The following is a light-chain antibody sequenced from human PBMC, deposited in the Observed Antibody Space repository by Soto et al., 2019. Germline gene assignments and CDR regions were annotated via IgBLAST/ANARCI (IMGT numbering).Light chain of an antibody. V-gene: IGKV3-11*01. CDR2: DAS. Sequence: EIVLTQSPATLSLSPGERATLSCRASQSVGSYLAWYQQKPGQAPRLLIYDASNRATGTPARFSGSGSGTDFTLTISSLEPEDFAVYYCQQRSKWPLTFGGGTKVEIK. J-gene: IGKJ4*01. CDR3: QQRSKWPLT. CDR1: QSVGSY.